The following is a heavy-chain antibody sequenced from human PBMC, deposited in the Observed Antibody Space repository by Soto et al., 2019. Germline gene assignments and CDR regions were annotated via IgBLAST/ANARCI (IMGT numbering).Heavy chain of an antibody. D-gene: IGHD6-25*01. CDR2: VDPEDGET. V-gene: IGHV1-69-2*01. Sequence: EVQLVQSGAEVKKPGSTVKISCKVSGYTFTDYYMHWVQQAPGKGLEWMGLVDPEDGETIYAEKFQGRVTITADTSTDTAYMELSSLRSEDTAVYYCAAYSSGGSFRDYYYSGMDVWGQGTTVTVSS. J-gene: IGHJ6*02. CDR1: GYTFTDYY. CDR3: AAYSSGGSFRDYYYSGMDV.